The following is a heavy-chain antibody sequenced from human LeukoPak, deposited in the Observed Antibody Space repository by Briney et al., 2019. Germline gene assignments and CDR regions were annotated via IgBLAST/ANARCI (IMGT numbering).Heavy chain of an antibody. CDR2: MNPNSGNT. D-gene: IGHD6-13*01. Sequence: ASVKVSCKASGYTFTSYDINWVRQATGQGLEWMGWMNPNSGNTGYAQKFQGRVTITRNTSISTAYMELSGLRSEDTAVYYCARNKGIAAAGTWGDAFDIWGQGTMVTVSS. V-gene: IGHV1-8*03. CDR1: GYTFTSYD. J-gene: IGHJ3*02. CDR3: ARNKGIAAAGTWGDAFDI.